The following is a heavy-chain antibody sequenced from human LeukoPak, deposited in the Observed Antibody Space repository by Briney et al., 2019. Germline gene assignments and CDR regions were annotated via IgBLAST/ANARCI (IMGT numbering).Heavy chain of an antibody. CDR1: GGSFSGYY. J-gene: IGHJ4*02. Sequence: PSETLSLTCAVYGGSFSGYYWSWIRQPPGKGLEWIGEINHSGSTNYYPSLKSRVTISVDTSKNQFSLKLSSVTAADTAVYYCAIVGTYYYDSSGYCFDYWGQGTLVTVSS. CDR3: AIVGTYYYDSSGYCFDY. CDR2: INHSGST. V-gene: IGHV4-34*01. D-gene: IGHD3-22*01.